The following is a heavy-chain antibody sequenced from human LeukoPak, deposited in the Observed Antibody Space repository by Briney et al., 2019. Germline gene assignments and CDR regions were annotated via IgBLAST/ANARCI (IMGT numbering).Heavy chain of an antibody. D-gene: IGHD3-9*01. CDR3: ARHSSYDILTGYLEGWFDP. V-gene: IGHV4-59*08. CDR2: IYYSGNT. J-gene: IGHJ5*02. Sequence: SETLSLTCTVSGGSISSYYWSWIRQPPGKGLEWVGYIYYSGNTNYNPSLKSRVTISVDTSKNQFSLKLSSVTAADTAVYYCARHSSYDILTGYLEGWFDPWGQGTLVTVSS. CDR1: GGSISSYY.